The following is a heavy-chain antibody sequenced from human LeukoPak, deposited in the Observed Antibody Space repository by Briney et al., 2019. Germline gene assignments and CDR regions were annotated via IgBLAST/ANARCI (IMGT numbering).Heavy chain of an antibody. D-gene: IGHD2-2*01. Sequence: SETLSLTCTVSGGSISSGDYYWSWLRQPPGKGLEWIGYIYYSGSTYYNPSLKSRVTISVDTSKNQFSLKLSSVTAADTAVYYCAREWAQYIVVVPAAKSNWFDPWGQGTLVTVSS. CDR1: GGSISSGDYY. V-gene: IGHV4-30-4*08. J-gene: IGHJ5*02. CDR2: IYYSGST. CDR3: AREWAQYIVVVPAAKSNWFDP.